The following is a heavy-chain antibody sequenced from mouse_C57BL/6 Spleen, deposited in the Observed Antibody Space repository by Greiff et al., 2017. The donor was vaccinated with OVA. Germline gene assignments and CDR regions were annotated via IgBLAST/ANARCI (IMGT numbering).Heavy chain of an antibody. CDR1: GYTFTSYW. D-gene: IGHD4-1*01. Sequence: QVQLQQPGAELVMPGASVKLSCKASGYTFTSYWMHWVKQRPGQGLEWIGEIDPSDSYTNYNQKFKGKSTLTVDKSSSTAYMQLSSLTSEDSAVYYCARELTGTWYFDVWGTGTTVTVSS. CDR2: IDPSDSYT. CDR3: ARELTGTWYFDV. V-gene: IGHV1-69*01. J-gene: IGHJ1*03.